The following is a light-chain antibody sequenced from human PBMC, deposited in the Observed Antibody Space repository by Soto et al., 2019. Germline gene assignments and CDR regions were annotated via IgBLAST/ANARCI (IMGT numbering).Light chain of an antibody. CDR2: EVN. CDR1: GSDVGAYNL. J-gene: IGLJ1*01. Sequence: VGASTLTKKATGSDVGAYNLVSWYQQHPGKAPKLIICEVNTRPSGISNRFSGSKSGDTASLTISGLQAEDEADYFCCSYAGTVAYVFGTGTKVTVL. V-gene: IGLV2-23*02. CDR3: CSYAGTVAYV.